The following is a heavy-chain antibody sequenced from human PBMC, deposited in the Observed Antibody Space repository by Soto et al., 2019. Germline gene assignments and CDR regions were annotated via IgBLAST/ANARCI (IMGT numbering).Heavy chain of an antibody. V-gene: IGHV3-23*01. CDR2: ISGSGGST. CDR1: GFTFSSYA. D-gene: IGHD3-10*01. J-gene: IGHJ4*02. CDR3: AKDGPLSTYYYGSGSYYFDY. Sequence: GGSLRLSCAASGFTFSSYAMSWVRQAPGKGLEWVSAISGSGGSTYYADSVKGRFTISRDNSKNTLYLQMNSLRAEDTAVYYCAKDGPLSTYYYGSGSYYFDYWGQGTLVTVSS.